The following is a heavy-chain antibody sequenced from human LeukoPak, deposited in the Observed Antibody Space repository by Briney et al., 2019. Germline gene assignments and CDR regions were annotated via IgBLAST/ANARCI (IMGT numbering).Heavy chain of an antibody. D-gene: IGHD6-13*01. CDR1: GGSISSGGYY. CDR2: IYYSGST. Sequence: SETLSLTCTVSGGSISSGGYYWSWIRQHPGKGLEWIGYIYYSGSTYYNPSLKSRVTISVDTSKNQFSLKLSSVTAADTAVYCCARESAGTSGFDYWGQGTLVTVSS. J-gene: IGHJ4*02. V-gene: IGHV4-31*03. CDR3: ARESAGTSGFDY.